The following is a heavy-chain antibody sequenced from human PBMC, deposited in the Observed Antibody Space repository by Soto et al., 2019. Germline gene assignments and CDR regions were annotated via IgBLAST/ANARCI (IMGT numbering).Heavy chain of an antibody. D-gene: IGHD6-13*01. Sequence: QMQLVQSGAEVKRPGASVRVSCKSSGYTFTSFYIHWVRQAPGQGLEWMGIINPSGGITNFAQRCKGRVTMTRDMSTNTHYRELSSLKSDDTAVYYCASSPAFSSSWYGIPPDPSHGMDVWGQGTTVTVS. V-gene: IGHV1-46*01. J-gene: IGHJ6*02. CDR3: ASSPAFSSSWYGIPPDPSHGMDV. CDR2: INPSGGIT. CDR1: GYTFTSFY.